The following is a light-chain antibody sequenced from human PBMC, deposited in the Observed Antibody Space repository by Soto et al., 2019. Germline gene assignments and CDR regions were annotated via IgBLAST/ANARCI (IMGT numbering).Light chain of an antibody. J-gene: IGKJ1*01. CDR1: QSISRS. V-gene: IGKV1-5*01. Sequence: DIQLTQSPSTLSASVGDRVTITCRASQSISRSLAWYQQKPGRAPKLLIYDGFILESGVPSRFSGSGSGTEFPLTISSLQPDDFATYYSQYYNYYWTFGQGTKVEIK. CDR2: DGF. CDR3: QYYNYYWT.